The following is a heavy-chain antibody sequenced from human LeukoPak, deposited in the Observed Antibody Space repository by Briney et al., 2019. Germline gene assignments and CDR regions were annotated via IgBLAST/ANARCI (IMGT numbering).Heavy chain of an antibody. D-gene: IGHD2-15*01. CDR2: ISGSGGST. CDR3: AKDACGGSCYVFDY. CDR1: GVSFSSSA. J-gene: IGHJ4*02. V-gene: IGHV3-23*01. Sequence: PGGSLRLSCAASGVSFSSSAMSWVRQAPGKGLEWVSAISGSGGSTYYADSVKGRFTISRDNSKNTLYLQMNSLRAEDTAVYYCAKDACGGSCYVFDYWGQGTLVTVSS.